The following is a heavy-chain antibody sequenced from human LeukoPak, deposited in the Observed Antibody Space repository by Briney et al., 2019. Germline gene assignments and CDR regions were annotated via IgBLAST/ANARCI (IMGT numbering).Heavy chain of an antibody. Sequence: PGGSLRLSCAASGFTFSDHYMSWIRQAPGKGLEWVSYISSSSSYTNYADSVKGRFTISRDNAKNSLYLQMNSLRAEDTAVYYCARDRGIVVVVGAFDIWGQGTMVTVSS. D-gene: IGHD2-15*01. V-gene: IGHV3-11*06. CDR3: ARDRGIVVVVGAFDI. CDR1: GFTFSDHY. J-gene: IGHJ3*02. CDR2: ISSSSSYT.